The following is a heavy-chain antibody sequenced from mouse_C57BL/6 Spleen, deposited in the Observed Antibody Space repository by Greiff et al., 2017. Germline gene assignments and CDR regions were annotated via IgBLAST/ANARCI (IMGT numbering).Heavy chain of an antibody. CDR3: ARGGYEGVYFDY. V-gene: IGHV1-64*01. J-gene: IGHJ2*01. Sequence: QVQLQQPGAELVKPGASVKLSCKASGYTFTSYWMHWVKQRPGQGLEWIGMIHPNSGSTNYNEKFKSKATLTVDKSSSTAYMQLSSLTSEDSAVYYCARGGYEGVYFDYWGQGTTRTVSS. CDR1: GYTFTSYW. D-gene: IGHD2-2*01. CDR2: IHPNSGST.